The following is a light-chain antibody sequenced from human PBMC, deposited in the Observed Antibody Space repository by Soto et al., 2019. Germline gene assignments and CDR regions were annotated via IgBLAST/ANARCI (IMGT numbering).Light chain of an antibody. Sequence: DIQMTQSPSTLSASVGDRVTITCRASQSISGWLAWYQQKPGKAPKLLISKASNLQTGVPSRFSGSGSGTDFALTISSLQPDDFATYYCQQSISYALTFGGGTKVDIK. V-gene: IGKV1-5*03. CDR3: QQSISYALT. J-gene: IGKJ4*01. CDR1: QSISGW. CDR2: KAS.